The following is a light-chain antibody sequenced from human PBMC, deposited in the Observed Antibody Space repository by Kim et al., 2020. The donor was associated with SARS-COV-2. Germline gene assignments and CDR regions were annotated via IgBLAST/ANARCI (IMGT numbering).Light chain of an antibody. J-gene: IGLJ3*02. CDR3: AAWDDSLSGPV. V-gene: IGLV1-47*01. Sequence: ELTQPPSASGTPGQRVTISCSGSSSNIESNYVYWYQQLPGAAPKLLIYRNNQRPSGVPDRFSGSKSDTSASLAISGLRSEDEADYYCAAWDDSLSGPVFGGGTQLTVL. CDR1: SSNIESNY. CDR2: RNN.